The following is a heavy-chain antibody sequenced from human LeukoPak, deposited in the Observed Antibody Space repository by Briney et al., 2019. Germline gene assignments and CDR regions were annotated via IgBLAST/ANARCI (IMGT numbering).Heavy chain of an antibody. CDR3: AKEYCSGGSCYSLVDY. CDR2: VSGSGSST. D-gene: IGHD2-15*01. CDR1: GFTFSNYA. Sequence: PGGSLRLSCAASGFTFSNYAMSWVRQAPGKGLEWVSAVSGSGSSTYYADSVKGRFTISRDNSKNTLYLQMNSLRAEDTAVYYCAKEYCSGGSCYSLVDYWAREPWSPSPQ. J-gene: IGHJ4*02. V-gene: IGHV3-23*01.